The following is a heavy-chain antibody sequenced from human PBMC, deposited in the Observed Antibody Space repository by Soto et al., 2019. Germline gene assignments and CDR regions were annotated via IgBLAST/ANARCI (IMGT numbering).Heavy chain of an antibody. CDR3: AREEVPQWFSRGYYGLDV. CDR1: GGSFSGYY. D-gene: IGHD6-13*01. J-gene: IGHJ6*02. V-gene: IGHV4-34*01. CDR2: INHGGST. Sequence: SETLSLTCAVYGGSFSGYYWSWIRQSPGNGLEWIGEINHGGSTNYNLSLKSRVTISIDTSRNQFSLKLSSVTAADAAVYYCAREEVPQWFSRGYYGLDVWGRGTTVTAP.